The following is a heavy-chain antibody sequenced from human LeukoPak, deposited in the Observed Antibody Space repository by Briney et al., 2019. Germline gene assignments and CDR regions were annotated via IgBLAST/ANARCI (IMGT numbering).Heavy chain of an antibody. CDR1: GFTFSDYS. V-gene: IGHV3-48*04. J-gene: IGHJ4*02. CDR2: ISSSSATI. Sequence: PGGSLRLSCAASGFTFSDYSMEWVRQAPGKGLEWISYISSSSATIYYAGSVRGRFTTSRDNAKNSLYLQMNSLRAEGTAVYYCARGCGLKSYYDSRCRYFDDWGQGTLVTVSS. D-gene: IGHD3-22*01. CDR3: ARGCGLKSYYDSRCRYFDD.